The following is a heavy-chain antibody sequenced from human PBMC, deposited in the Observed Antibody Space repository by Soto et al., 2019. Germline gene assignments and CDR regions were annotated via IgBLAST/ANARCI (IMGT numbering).Heavy chain of an antibody. J-gene: IGHJ4*02. Sequence: PRLSCAASGFTFSSYEMNWVRQAPGKGLEWVSYISSSGSTIYYADSVKGRITITRDNSKNLMYLQMNSMRAEYTAVYYCERESEIYDDSSGYYPNRLGSKPDYWVQGXLVTVS. V-gene: IGHV3-48*03. CDR1: GFTFSSYE. D-gene: IGHD3-22*01. CDR2: ISSSGSTI. CDR3: ERESEIYDDSSGYYPNRLGSKPDY.